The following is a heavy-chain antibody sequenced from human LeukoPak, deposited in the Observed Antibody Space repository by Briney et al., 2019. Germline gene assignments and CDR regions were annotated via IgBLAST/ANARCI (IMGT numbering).Heavy chain of an antibody. CDR2: INTNTGNP. D-gene: IGHD5-18*01. CDR3: GRDPKLGIRGYTYGYIDF. V-gene: IGHV7-4-1*02. Sequence: GASVKVSCKASGYTFTTYYMHWVRQAPGQGLEWMGWINTNTGNPTYAQGFFTGRYVFSLDTSVNTAYLQITGLKADDTAVYYCGRDPKLGIRGYTYGYIDFWGQGTLSPSPQ. J-gene: IGHJ4*02. CDR1: GYTFTTYY.